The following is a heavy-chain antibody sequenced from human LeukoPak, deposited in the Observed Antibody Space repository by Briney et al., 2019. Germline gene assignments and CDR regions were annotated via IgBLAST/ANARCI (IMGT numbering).Heavy chain of an antibody. V-gene: IGHV2-70*04. CDR2: NDRDDDK. CDR3: VRNSRHPAVND. D-gene: IGHD2-8*01. Sequence: SRPALVNPRQTLPLTCTFPGFSLTTSGMRVTWIRQPPGKAPEWLARNDRDDDKFYSASLKKRLSISKDTSKRPAVLAMTNMDPVDTATYNCVRNSRHPAVNDWGQGILVAVSS. CDR1: GFSLTTSGMR. J-gene: IGHJ4*02.